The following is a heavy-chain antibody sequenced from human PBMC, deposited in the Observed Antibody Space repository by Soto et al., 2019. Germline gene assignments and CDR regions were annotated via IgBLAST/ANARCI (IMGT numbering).Heavy chain of an antibody. CDR3: ARDGDGYNY. CDR2: IYSSGST. CDR1: GGSVSSGSYY. V-gene: IGHV4-61*01. Sequence: PSETLSLTCTVSGGSVSSGSYYWGWIRQPPGKGLEWIGYIYSSGSTSYNPSLKSRVTISVDTSKNQFSLKLSSVTAADTAVYYCARDGDGYNYWGQGTLVTSPQ. J-gene: IGHJ4*02. D-gene: IGHD5-12*01.